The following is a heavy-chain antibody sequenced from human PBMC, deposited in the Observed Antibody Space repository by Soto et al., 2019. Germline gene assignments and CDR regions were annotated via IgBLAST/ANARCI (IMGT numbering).Heavy chain of an antibody. CDR1: GGSISSSSYY. V-gene: IGHV4-39*01. CDR2: IYYSGST. CDR3: ASMYGSGSYYYYYYGMDV. Sequence: PSETLSLTCTVSGGSISSSSYYWCWILHPPGKGLEWIGSIYYSGSTYYNPSLKSRVTISVDTSKNQFSLKLSSVTAADTAVYYCASMYGSGSYYYYYYGMDVWGQGTTVTVSS. J-gene: IGHJ6*02. D-gene: IGHD3-10*01.